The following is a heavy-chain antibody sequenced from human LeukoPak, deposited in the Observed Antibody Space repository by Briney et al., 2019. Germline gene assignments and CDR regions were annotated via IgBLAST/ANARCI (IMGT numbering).Heavy chain of an antibody. CDR2: ISGSGGRT. CDR3: ARHKENYGDSCLDDD. Sequence: GGSLRLSCAASGVSFSNACVNWVRQAPGKGLEWVAAISGSGGRTDYADSVKGRFTISRDNSKNTLYLQMNSLRADDTAVYYCARHKENYGDSCLDDDWGQGTLVTVSS. D-gene: IGHD4-17*01. CDR1: GVSFSNAC. J-gene: IGHJ4*02. V-gene: IGHV3-23*01.